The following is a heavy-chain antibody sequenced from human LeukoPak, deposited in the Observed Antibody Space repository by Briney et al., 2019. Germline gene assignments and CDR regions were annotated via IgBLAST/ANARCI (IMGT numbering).Heavy chain of an antibody. Sequence: GGSLRLSCAASGFTFSSYSMNWVRQAPGKGLEWVSSISSSSSYIYYADSVKGRFTISRDNAKNSLYLQMNSLRAEDTAVYYCARDYYDSSGYQSTADYWGQGTLVTVSS. V-gene: IGHV3-21*01. CDR1: GFTFSSYS. CDR2: ISSSSSYI. D-gene: IGHD3-22*01. J-gene: IGHJ4*02. CDR3: ARDYYDSSGYQSTADY.